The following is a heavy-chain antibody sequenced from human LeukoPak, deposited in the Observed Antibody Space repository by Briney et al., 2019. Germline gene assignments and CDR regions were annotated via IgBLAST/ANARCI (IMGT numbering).Heavy chain of an antibody. CDR3: ARLQNSSGWSYLGY. CDR2: INHSGST. Sequence: SETLSLTCAVYGGSFSGYYWSWIRQPPGKGLEWIGEINHSGSTNYNPSLKSRVTISVDTSKNQFSLKLSSVTAADTAVYYCARLQNSSGWSYLGYWGQGTLVTVSS. V-gene: IGHV4-34*01. CDR1: GGSFSGYY. J-gene: IGHJ4*02. D-gene: IGHD6-19*01.